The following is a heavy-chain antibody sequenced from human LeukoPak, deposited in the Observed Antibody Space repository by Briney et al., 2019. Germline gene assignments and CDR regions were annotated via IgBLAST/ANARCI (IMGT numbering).Heavy chain of an antibody. J-gene: IGHJ4*02. CDR1: GFTVSTNY. CDR3: ARVRSDSSGWYEFDY. CDR2: ISTGGTT. D-gene: IGHD6-19*01. Sequence: PGGCLRLSCAASGFTVSTNYMSWVRQVSGEGLECVSLISTGGTTYYADSVKGRFTISSDNSKNTLFLQMNSLRAEDTAVYYCARVRSDSSGWYEFDYWGQGTLVTVSS. V-gene: IGHV3-53*01.